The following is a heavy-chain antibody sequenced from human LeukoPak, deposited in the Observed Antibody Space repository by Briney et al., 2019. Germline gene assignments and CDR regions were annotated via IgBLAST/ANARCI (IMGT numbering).Heavy chain of an antibody. Sequence: GGSLRLSCAASGFTFSSYNMNWVRQAPGKGLEWVSYISSSSSTIYYADSVKGRFTISRDNAKNSLYLQMNSLRDEDTAVYYCARGVNSGWYSFDSWGQGTLVTVSS. CDR1: GFTFSSYN. CDR2: ISSSSSTI. CDR3: ARGVNSGWYSFDS. V-gene: IGHV3-48*02. D-gene: IGHD6-19*01. J-gene: IGHJ4*02.